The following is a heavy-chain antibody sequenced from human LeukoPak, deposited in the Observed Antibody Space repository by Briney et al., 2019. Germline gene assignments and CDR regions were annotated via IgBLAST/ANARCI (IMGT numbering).Heavy chain of an antibody. V-gene: IGHV3-21*01. CDR1: GFTFSSYG. J-gene: IGHJ4*02. D-gene: IGHD3-10*01. CDR2: ISGTGGST. CDR3: AREYDSGSYYNFGY. Sequence: GGTLRLSCAASGFTFSSYGMNWVRQAPGKGLEWVSAISGTGGSTYYADSVKGRFTISRDNAKNSLYLQMNSLRAEDTAVYYCAREYDSGSYYNFGYWGQGTLVTVSS.